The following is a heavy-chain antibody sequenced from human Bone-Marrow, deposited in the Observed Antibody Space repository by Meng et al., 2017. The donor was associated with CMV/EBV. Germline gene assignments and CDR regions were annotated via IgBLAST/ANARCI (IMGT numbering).Heavy chain of an antibody. CDR2: INPSGGST. J-gene: IGHJ4*02. Sequence: ASVKVSCKASGYTFTSYYMHWVRQAPGQGLEWMGIINPSGGSTSYAQKFQGRVTMTRDTSTSTAYMELSRLRSDDTAVYYCARDQGAGYGGNSDLGYWGQGTLVTVSS. V-gene: IGHV1-46*01. CDR1: GYTFTSYY. D-gene: IGHD4-23*01. CDR3: ARDQGAGYGGNSDLGY.